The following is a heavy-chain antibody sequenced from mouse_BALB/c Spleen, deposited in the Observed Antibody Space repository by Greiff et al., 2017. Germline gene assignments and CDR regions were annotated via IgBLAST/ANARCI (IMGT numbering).Heavy chain of an antibody. D-gene: IGHD1-1*01. CDR1: GFNIKDYY. CDR3: NALYGSSDEGVY. Sequence: EVQLQQSGAELVRSGASVKLSCTASGFNIKDYYMHWVKQRPEQGLEWIGWIDPENGDTEYAPKFQGKATMTADTSSNTAYLQLSSLTSEDTAVYYCNALYGSSDEGVYWGQGTTLTVSS. V-gene: IGHV14-4*02. J-gene: IGHJ2*01. CDR2: IDPENGDT.